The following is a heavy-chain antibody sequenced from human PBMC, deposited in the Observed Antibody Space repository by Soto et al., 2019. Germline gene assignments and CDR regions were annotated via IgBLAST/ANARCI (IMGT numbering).Heavy chain of an antibody. V-gene: IGHV4-31*03. Sequence: SETLSLTCTVSGGSVSSGGYYWSWVRQHPGKGLEWIGYSSHSGSTYYNPSLKSRLTISVDTSKNQFSLKLTSVTAADTAVYYCARASSPGGLWFDPWGQGTLVTVSS. CDR3: ARASSPGGLWFDP. CDR2: SSHSGST. CDR1: GGSVSSGGYY. J-gene: IGHJ5*02.